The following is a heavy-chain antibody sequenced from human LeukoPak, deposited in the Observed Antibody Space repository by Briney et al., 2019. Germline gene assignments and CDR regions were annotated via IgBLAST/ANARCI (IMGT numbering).Heavy chain of an antibody. CDR3: ASNYYESSGLHR. Sequence: PGGSLRLSCAASGFTFSIYWMSGVRQAPGKGLERVANIKQDGSERYYVDSVKGRFTISGDNAKNSLFLQMNSLRAEDTAVYCCASNYYESSGLHRWGQGTLVTVSS. V-gene: IGHV3-7*01. CDR1: GFTFSIYW. D-gene: IGHD3-22*01. CDR2: IKQDGSER. J-gene: IGHJ4*02.